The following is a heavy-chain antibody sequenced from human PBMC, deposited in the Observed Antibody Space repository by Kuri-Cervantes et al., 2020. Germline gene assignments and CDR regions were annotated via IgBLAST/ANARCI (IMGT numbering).Heavy chain of an antibody. CDR2: IYPGDSDT. CDR3: ARLGGYYYDSSGYYWNWFDP. CDR1: GYSLTSYW. Sequence: KVSCKGSGYSLTSYWIGWVRQMPGKGLEWMGIIYPGDSDTRYSPSFQGQVTISADKSISTAYLQWSSLKASDTAMYYCARLGGYYYDSSGYYWNWFDPWGQGTLVTVSS. D-gene: IGHD3-22*01. J-gene: IGHJ5*02. V-gene: IGHV5-51*01.